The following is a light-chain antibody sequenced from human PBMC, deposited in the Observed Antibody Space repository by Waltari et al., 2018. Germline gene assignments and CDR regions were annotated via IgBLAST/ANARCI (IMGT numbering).Light chain of an antibody. V-gene: IGLV2-8*01. CDR1: SSAVGDSNY. Sequence: QSALPQPPSPSASPGQSVTFPCTGPSSAVGDSNYVLWYQHHPAKAPKLIIYDVNKRPSGVPDRFSGSKSGNTASLTVSGLQAEDEADYYCSSYAGGSSCVFGTGTKVTVL. J-gene: IGLJ1*01. CDR2: DVN. CDR3: SSYAGGSSCV.